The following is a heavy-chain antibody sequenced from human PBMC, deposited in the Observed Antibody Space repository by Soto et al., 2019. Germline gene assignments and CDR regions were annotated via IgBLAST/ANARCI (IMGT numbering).Heavy chain of an antibody. CDR2: IYSGGST. D-gene: IGHD3-3*01. Sequence: EVQLVESGGGLVQPGGSLRLSCAASGFTVSSNYMSWVRQAPGKGLEWVSVIYSGGSTYYADSVKGRFTISRDNSKNTLYLQMNSLRAEDTAVYYCARDRGHWSGYFDYWGQGTLVTVSS. CDR3: ARDRGHWSGYFDY. J-gene: IGHJ4*02. CDR1: GFTVSSNY. V-gene: IGHV3-66*01.